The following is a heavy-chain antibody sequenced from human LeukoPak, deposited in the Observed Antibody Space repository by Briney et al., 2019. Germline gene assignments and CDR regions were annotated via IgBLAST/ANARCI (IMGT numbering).Heavy chain of an antibody. V-gene: IGHV1-8*02. J-gene: IGHJ4*02. Sequence: GASVKVSCKASGGTFTSYDINWVRQATGQGLEWMGWMNPNSGNTGYAQKFQGRVTMTTDTSTSTAYMELRSLRSDDTAVYYCARVLDGSGSYTNYWGQGTLVTVSS. CDR1: GGTFTSYD. CDR3: ARVLDGSGSYTNY. D-gene: IGHD3-10*01. CDR2: MNPNSGNT.